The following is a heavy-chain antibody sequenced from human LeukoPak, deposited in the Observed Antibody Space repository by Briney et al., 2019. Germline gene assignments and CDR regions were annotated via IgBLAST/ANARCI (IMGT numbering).Heavy chain of an antibody. CDR2: ISSSGSTI. D-gene: IGHD1-26*01. CDR3: AREGGRGSFFDY. Sequence: GGSLRLSCAASGFTFSSYEMHWVRQAPGKGLEWASYISSSGSTIYYADSVKGRFTISRDNAKNSLYLQMNSLRAEDTAVYYCAREGGRGSFFDYWGQGTLVTVSS. CDR1: GFTFSSYE. V-gene: IGHV3-48*03. J-gene: IGHJ4*02.